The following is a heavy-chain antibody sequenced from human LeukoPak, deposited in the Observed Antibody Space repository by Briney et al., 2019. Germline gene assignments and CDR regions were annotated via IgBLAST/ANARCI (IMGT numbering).Heavy chain of an antibody. CDR3: AKDRYGNYEQTGFDP. V-gene: IGHV4-34*01. J-gene: IGHJ5*02. CDR1: GGSFSGYY. Sequence: SETLSLTCAVYGGSFSGYYWSWIRQPPGKGLEWIGEINHSGSTNYNPSLKSRVTISVDTSKNQFSLKLSSVTAADTAVYYCAKDRYGNYEQTGFDPGAREP. CDR2: INHSGST. D-gene: IGHD4-11*01.